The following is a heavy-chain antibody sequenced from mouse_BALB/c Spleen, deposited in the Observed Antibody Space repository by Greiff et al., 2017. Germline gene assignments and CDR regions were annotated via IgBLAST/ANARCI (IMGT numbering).Heavy chain of an antibody. CDR3: ARRGNGNSYYYAMDY. CDR1: GYTFTSYW. Sequence: VQLQQSGAELAKPGASVKMSCKASGYTFTSYWMHWVKQRPGQGLEWIGYINPSTGYTEYNQKFKDKATLTADKSSSTAYMQLSSLTSEDSAVYYCARRGNGNSYYYAMDYWGQGTSVTVSS. CDR2: INPSTGYT. D-gene: IGHD2-1*01. J-gene: IGHJ4*01. V-gene: IGHV1-7*01.